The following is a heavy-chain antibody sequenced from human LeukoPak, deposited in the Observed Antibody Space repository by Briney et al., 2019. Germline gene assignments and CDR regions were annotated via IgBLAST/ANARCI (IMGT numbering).Heavy chain of an antibody. CDR2: ISGGGETM. CDR3: ARVGLGDRKWSIDY. D-gene: IGHD2-21*02. J-gene: IGHJ4*02. V-gene: IGHV3-48*03. CDR1: GFAFSSYE. Sequence: PGGSLRLSCAASGFAFSSYEMNWVRQAPGKGLEWVSYISGGGETMYYADSVKGRFTISRDNAKKSLYLQMNTLRAEDTAVYYCARVGLGDRKWSIDYWGQGTLVTVSS.